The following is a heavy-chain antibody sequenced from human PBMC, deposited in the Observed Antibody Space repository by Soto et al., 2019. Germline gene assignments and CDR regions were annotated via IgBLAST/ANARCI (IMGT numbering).Heavy chain of an antibody. J-gene: IGHJ6*02. CDR2: IVPRFGSP. CDR3: ARDRIQLRLGKYSFNGMDG. Sequence: QVQLVQSGAEMRKPGSSLRVSCKASGGTFSDYAFSWVRQAPGQGLEWMGGIVPRFGSPNYAQKFGGRVTITADTSSRTVSMALSSLRFDDTAVYFCARDRIQLRLGKYSFNGMDGWGQGNTIIVS. CDR1: GGTFSDYA. V-gene: IGHV1-69*06. D-gene: IGHD3-16*01.